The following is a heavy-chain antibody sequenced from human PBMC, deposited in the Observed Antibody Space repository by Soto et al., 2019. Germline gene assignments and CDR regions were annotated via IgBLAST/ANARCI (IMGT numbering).Heavy chain of an antibody. Sequence: HVQLLQSGGELKKPGASVKVSCNTSGFTFNTYFISWVRQAPGQGLEWMGWISPYNGNTKYGEKFQGRVTMTTDTITRKAYMELRNLRIDDTAVYYCARDTSNSFAYWGQGTLVTVSS. V-gene: IGHV1-18*01. J-gene: IGHJ4*02. D-gene: IGHD2-2*01. CDR2: ISPYNGNT. CDR1: GFTFNTYF. CDR3: ARDTSNSFAY.